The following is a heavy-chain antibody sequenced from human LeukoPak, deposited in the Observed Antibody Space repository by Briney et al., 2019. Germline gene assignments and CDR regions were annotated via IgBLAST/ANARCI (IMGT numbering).Heavy chain of an antibody. CDR1: GFTFSSYA. V-gene: IGHV3-30*04. J-gene: IGHJ5*02. CDR3: ARVSSSTGYSSGWYPMSP. CDR2: ISYDGSYK. D-gene: IGHD6-19*01. Sequence: GGSLRLSCAASGFTFSSYAMHWVRQAPGKGLEWVAVISYDGSYKYYADPVKGRFTISRDNSKNTLYLQMDSLRAEDTAVYYCARVSSSTGYSSGWYPMSPWGQGTLVTVSS.